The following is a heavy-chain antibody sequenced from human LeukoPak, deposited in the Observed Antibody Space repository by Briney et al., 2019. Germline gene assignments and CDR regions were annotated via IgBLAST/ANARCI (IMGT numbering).Heavy chain of an antibody. CDR1: GGSISNYY. J-gene: IGHJ6*03. CDR2: IYYSGST. CDR3: ARSGEDIVVVPAAIPGYMDV. D-gene: IGHD2-2*02. Sequence: SETLSLTCTVSGGSISNYYWSWIRQPPGKGLEWIGYIYYSGSTNYNPSLKSRVTISVDTSKNQFSLKLSSVTAADTAVYYCARSGEDIVVVPAAIPGYMDVWGKGTTVTVSS. V-gene: IGHV4-59*01.